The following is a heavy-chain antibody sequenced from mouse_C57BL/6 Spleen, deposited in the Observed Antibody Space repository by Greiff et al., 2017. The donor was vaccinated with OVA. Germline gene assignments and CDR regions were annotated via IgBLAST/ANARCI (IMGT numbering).Heavy chain of an antibody. D-gene: IGHD1-1*01. Sequence: QVQLQQSGAELARPGASVKMSCKASGYTFTSYTMHWVKQRPGQGLEWIGYINPSSGYNTYNQKFKVKATLTVDKSSSTAYMQLSSLTSKDSAVYYCARGGYYGSSDYFDYWGQGTTLTVSS. CDR1: GYTFTSYT. V-gene: IGHV1-4*01. CDR3: ARGGYYGSSDYFDY. CDR2: INPSSGYN. J-gene: IGHJ2*01.